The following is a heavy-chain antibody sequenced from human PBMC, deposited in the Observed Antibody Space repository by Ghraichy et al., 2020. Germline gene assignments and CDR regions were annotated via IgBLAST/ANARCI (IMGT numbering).Heavy chain of an antibody. CDR1: GFTFSSYG. Sequence: LSLTCAASGFTFSSYGMHWVRQAPGKGLEWVAVIWYDGSNKYYADSVKGRFTISRDNSKNTLYLQMNSLRAEDTAVYYCARGCSGGSCSLYFDYWGQGTLVTVSS. CDR3: ARGCSGGSCSLYFDY. J-gene: IGHJ4*02. CDR2: IWYDGSNK. V-gene: IGHV3-33*01. D-gene: IGHD2-15*01.